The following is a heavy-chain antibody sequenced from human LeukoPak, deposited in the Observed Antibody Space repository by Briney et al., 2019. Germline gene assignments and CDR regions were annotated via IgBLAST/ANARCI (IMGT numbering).Heavy chain of an antibody. Sequence: GESLKTSCKGLGYSFSSYLSAWVRQRPGKGLEWMGIIYPGGSETRYDPSFEGQVTISADGSTTTAYLQWSSLRASDTAMYYWARANRDGHNPNFDHWGQGTLDSVSS. CDR2: IYPGGSET. CDR3: ARANRDGHNPNFDH. CDR1: GYSFSSYL. J-gene: IGHJ4*02. V-gene: IGHV5-51*01. D-gene: IGHD5-24*01.